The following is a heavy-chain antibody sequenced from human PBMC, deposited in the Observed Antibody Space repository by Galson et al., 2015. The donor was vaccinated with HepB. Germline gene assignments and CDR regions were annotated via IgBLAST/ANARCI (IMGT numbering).Heavy chain of an antibody. CDR1: GGSISSGGYY. V-gene: IGHV4-31*03. CDR3: ASGFWSRATYYFDY. D-gene: IGHD3-3*01. CDR2: IYYSGST. Sequence: TLSLTCTVSGGSISSGGYYWSWIRQHPGKGLEWIGYIYYSGSTYYNPSLKSRVTISVDTSKNQFSLKLSSVTAADTAVYYCASGFWSRATYYFDYWGQGTLVTVSS. J-gene: IGHJ4*02.